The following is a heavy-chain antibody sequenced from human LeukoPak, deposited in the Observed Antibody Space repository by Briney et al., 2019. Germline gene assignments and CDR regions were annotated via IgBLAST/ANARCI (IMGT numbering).Heavy chain of an antibody. CDR3: AKDSGTTKNYYYTYYMDV. J-gene: IGHJ6*03. Sequence: PGGSLRLSCAASGFTFSTYVMSWVRQAPGKGLEWVAFIRYDGSNKYYADSVKGRFTVSRDNSKNTLYLQMNSLRAEDTAVYYCAKDSGTTKNYYYTYYMDVWGKGTTVTVSS. D-gene: IGHD1-1*01. CDR1: GFTFSTYV. V-gene: IGHV3-30*02. CDR2: IRYDGSNK.